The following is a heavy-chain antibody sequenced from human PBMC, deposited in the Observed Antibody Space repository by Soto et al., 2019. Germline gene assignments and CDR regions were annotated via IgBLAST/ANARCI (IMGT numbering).Heavy chain of an antibody. CDR3: AKDFYGSGSPKGINWFDP. CDR2: ITGGGGGRT. CDR1: GFTFTNYA. V-gene: IGHV3-23*01. Sequence: GGPLRLSCAASGFTFTNYAMKWVRQAPGKGLEWVSTITGGGGGRTNYADSVKGRFTISRDNSKNTLYLQMNSLRAEDTAVYYCAKDFYGSGSPKGINWFDPWAREPWSPSPQ. J-gene: IGHJ5*02. D-gene: IGHD3-10*01.